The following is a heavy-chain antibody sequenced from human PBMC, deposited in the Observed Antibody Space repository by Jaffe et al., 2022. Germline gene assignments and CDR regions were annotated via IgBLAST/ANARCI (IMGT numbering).Heavy chain of an antibody. CDR2: IKQDGSEK. J-gene: IGHJ4*02. CDR3: ARDLRSYSSGWYDY. CDR1: GFTFSSYW. Sequence: EVQLVESGGGLVQPGGSLRLSCAASGFTFSSYWMSWVRQAPGKGLEWVANIKQDGSEKYYVDSVKGRFTISRDNAKNSLYLQMNSLRAEDTAVYYCARDLRSYSSGWYDYWGQGTLVTVSS. V-gene: IGHV3-7*05. D-gene: IGHD6-19*01.